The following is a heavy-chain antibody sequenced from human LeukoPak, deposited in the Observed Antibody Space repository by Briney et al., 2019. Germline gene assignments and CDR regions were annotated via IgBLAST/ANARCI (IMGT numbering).Heavy chain of an antibody. J-gene: IGHJ4*02. D-gene: IGHD4-17*01. CDR1: GGSISSGGYY. CDR2: IYYSGST. Sequence: SETLSLTCTVSGGSISSGGYYWSWIRQHPGKGLEWIGYIYYSGSTYYNPSLKSRVTISVDTSKNQFSLKLSSVTAADTAVYYCARDLLGEGLLRYFDYGGQGTLVTVSS. V-gene: IGHV4-31*03. CDR3: ARDLLGEGLLRYFDY.